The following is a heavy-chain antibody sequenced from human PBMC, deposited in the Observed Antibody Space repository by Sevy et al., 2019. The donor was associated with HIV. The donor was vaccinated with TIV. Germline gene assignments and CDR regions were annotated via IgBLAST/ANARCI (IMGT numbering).Heavy chain of an antibody. Sequence: GGSLRLSCAASGFTVSSNYMSWVRQAPGKGLEWVSVIYSGGSTYYADSVKGRFTISKNNSKNTLYLQMNSLGAEDTAVYYCARTQGSGWYLDAFDIWGQGTMVTVSS. D-gene: IGHD6-19*01. J-gene: IGHJ3*02. CDR1: GFTVSSNY. CDR3: ARTQGSGWYLDAFDI. V-gene: IGHV3-53*01. CDR2: IYSGGST.